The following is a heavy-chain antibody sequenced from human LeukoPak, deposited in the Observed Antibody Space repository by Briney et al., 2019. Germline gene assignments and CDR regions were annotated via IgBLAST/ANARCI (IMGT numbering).Heavy chain of an antibody. D-gene: IGHD3-3*01. J-gene: IGHJ5*02. CDR3: ARGYNFWSGYYKGNWFDP. Sequence: SETLSLTCTVSGGSISSSSYYWSWIRQPPGKGLEWIGEINHSGSTNYNPSLKSRVTISVDTSKNQFSLKLSSVTAADTAVYYCARGYNFWSGYYKGNWFDPWGQGTLVTVSS. V-gene: IGHV4-39*07. CDR2: INHSGST. CDR1: GGSISSSSYY.